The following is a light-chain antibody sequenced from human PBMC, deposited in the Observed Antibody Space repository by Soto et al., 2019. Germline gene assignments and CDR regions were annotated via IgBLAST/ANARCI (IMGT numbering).Light chain of an antibody. J-gene: IGKJ3*01. CDR3: QPYDNGGN. CDR1: QDISNY. CDR2: VAS. Sequence: DIQMTQSPSSLSASVGDRVTITCQSSQDISNYLNWYQQTPGKAHKLLIYVASNLETGVQSMFNGSGTGTDFTFPISSLQPEDIATYYCQPYDNGGNFGPRTKVDIK. V-gene: IGKV1-33*01.